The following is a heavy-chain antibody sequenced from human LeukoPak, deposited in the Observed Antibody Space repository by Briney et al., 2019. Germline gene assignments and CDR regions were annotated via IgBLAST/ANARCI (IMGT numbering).Heavy chain of an antibody. CDR2: INSDGSST. J-gene: IGHJ6*03. Sequence: GGSLRLSCAASGFTFSSYWMHWVRQAPGKGLVWVSRINSDGSSTSYADSVKGRFTISRDNAKNSLYLQMNSLRAEDTAVYYCASPPWVGATHYYYYMDVWGKGTTVTVSS. CDR1: GFTFSSYW. V-gene: IGHV3-74*01. D-gene: IGHD1-26*01. CDR3: ASPPWVGATHYYYYMDV.